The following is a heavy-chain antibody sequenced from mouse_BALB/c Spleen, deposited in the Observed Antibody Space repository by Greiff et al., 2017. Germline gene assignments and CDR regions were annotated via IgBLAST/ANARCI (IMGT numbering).Heavy chain of an antibody. V-gene: IGHV1-18*01. CDR1: GYTFTDYN. CDR2: INPNNGGT. Sequence: EVQLVESGPELVKPGASVKIPCKASGYTFTDYNMDWVKQSHGKSLEWIGDINPNNGGTIYNQKFKGKATLTVDKSSSTAYMELRSLTSEDTAVYYCARLRGNYYAMDYWGQGTSVTVAS. D-gene: IGHD2-1*01. CDR3: ARLRGNYYAMDY. J-gene: IGHJ4*01.